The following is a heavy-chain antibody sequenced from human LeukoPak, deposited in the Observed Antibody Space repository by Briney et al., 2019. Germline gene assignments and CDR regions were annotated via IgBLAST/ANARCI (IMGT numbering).Heavy chain of an antibody. J-gene: IGHJ4*02. CDR2: ISPYSGDT. V-gene: IGHV1-18*01. CDR3: ARAGLTTDSSVNY. Sequence: GASVKVSCKASGYTFTSDGISWVRQAPGQGLEWMGWISPYSGDTNYAQNLQGRVTMTTDTSTSTAYMELRSLRSDDTAVYYCARAGLTTDSSVNYGGQGSLVTVSS. CDR1: GYTFTSDG. D-gene: IGHD3-22*01.